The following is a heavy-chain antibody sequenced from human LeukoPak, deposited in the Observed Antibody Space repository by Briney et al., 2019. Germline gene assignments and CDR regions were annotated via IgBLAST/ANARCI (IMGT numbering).Heavy chain of an antibody. CDR3: AKHIVVVIATGDAFDI. Sequence: GGSLRLSCAASGFTVSRNYMSWVRQAPGKGLEWVSVIYSGGSTDYADSVKGRFTISRDNSKNTLYLQMNSLRAEDTAVYYCAKHIVVVIATGDAFDIWGQGTMVTVSS. CDR1: GFTVSRNY. J-gene: IGHJ3*02. CDR2: IYSGGST. V-gene: IGHV3-53*01. D-gene: IGHD2-21*01.